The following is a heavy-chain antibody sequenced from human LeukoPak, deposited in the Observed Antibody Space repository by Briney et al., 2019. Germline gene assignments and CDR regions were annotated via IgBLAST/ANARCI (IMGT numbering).Heavy chain of an antibody. Sequence: GGSLRLSCEVSGIGFSSYAMSWVRQAPGKGPEWVAVIRESGDSTAYAASVTGRFTISRDNSKKTLYLQMNSLRAEDTAVYYCAKAQGSGSFDYWGQGTLVTVSS. J-gene: IGHJ4*02. V-gene: IGHV3-23*01. CDR2: IRESGDST. CDR1: GIGFSSYA. CDR3: AKAQGSGSFDY.